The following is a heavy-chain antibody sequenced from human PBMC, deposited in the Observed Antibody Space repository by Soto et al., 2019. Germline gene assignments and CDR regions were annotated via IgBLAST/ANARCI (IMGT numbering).Heavy chain of an antibody. V-gene: IGHV1-69*13. Sequence: GASVKVSFKASGGTFSSYAISWVRQAPGQGLEWMGGITPIFGTANYAQKFQGRVTITADESTSTAYMELSSLRSEDTAVYYCARGGPGNYFDYWGQGTLVTVSS. J-gene: IGHJ4*02. CDR2: ITPIFGTA. D-gene: IGHD3-10*01. CDR3: ARGGPGNYFDY. CDR1: GGTFSSYA.